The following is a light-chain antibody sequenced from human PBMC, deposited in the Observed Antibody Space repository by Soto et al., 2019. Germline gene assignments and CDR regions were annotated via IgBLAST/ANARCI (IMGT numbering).Light chain of an antibody. J-gene: IGKJ1*01. V-gene: IGKV3-15*01. CDR2: GAS. CDR3: QQYNNWSRT. CDR1: QSVSSN. Sequence: EIVMTQSPATLSVSPGERATLSCRASQSVSSNLAWYQQKPGQAPRLLIYGASTRATGIPATFSGSGSETEFTLTISSLQSEDFAVYYCQQYNNWSRTFGEGTKVEIK.